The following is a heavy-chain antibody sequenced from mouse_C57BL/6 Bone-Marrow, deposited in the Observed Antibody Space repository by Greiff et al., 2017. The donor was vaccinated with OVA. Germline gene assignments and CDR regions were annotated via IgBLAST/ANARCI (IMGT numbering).Heavy chain of an antibody. V-gene: IGHV1-82*01. Sequence: QVQLQQSGPELVKPGASVKISCKASGYAFSSSWMNWVKQRPGKGLEWIGRIYPGDGDTNYNGKFKGKATLTADKSSSTAYMQLSSLTSEDSAVYFCARFCSFILPLDYWGQGTTLTVSS. D-gene: IGHD1-1*01. CDR1: GYAFSSSW. CDR2: IYPGDGDT. CDR3: ARFCSFILPLDY. J-gene: IGHJ2*01.